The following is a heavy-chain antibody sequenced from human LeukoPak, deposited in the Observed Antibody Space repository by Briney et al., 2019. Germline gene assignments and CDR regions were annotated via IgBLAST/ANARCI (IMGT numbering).Heavy chain of an antibody. CDR2: IIPILGIA. Sequence: EASVKVSCKASGGTFSSYTISWVRQAPGQGLEWMGRIIPILGIANYAQKFQGRVTITADKSTSTAYMELSSLRSEDTAVYYCARETRRDRDGYPILDYWGQGTLVTVSS. CDR1: GGTFSSYT. D-gene: IGHD5-24*01. CDR3: ARETRRDRDGYPILDY. J-gene: IGHJ4*02. V-gene: IGHV1-69*04.